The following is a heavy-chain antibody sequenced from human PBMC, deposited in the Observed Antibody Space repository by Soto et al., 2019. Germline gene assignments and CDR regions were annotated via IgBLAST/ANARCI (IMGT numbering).Heavy chain of an antibody. J-gene: IGHJ5*02. Sequence: GGSLRLSCAASGFTFSSYAMSWVRQAPGKGLEWVSAISGSGGSTYYADSVKGRFTISRDNSKNTLYLQMNSLRAEDTAVYYCAKAGGIAVAGRGRWFDPWGQGTLVTVSS. CDR3: AKAGGIAVAGRGRWFDP. CDR2: ISGSGGST. CDR1: GFTFSSYA. V-gene: IGHV3-23*01. D-gene: IGHD6-19*01.